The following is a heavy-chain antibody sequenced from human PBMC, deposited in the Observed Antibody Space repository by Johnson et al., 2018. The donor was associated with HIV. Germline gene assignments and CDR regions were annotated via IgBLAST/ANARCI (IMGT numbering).Heavy chain of an antibody. CDR3: AKGFGYYGSGSYAFDI. Sequence: VQLVESGGGLVQPGGSLRLSCAASGFTFSSYAMSWVRQAPGKGLEWVSAISGSGGSTYYADSVKGRFPISRDNSKNTLYLQMNSLRAEDTAVYYCAKGFGYYGSGSYAFDIWGQGTMVTVSS. D-gene: IGHD3-10*01. J-gene: IGHJ3*02. V-gene: IGHV3-23*04. CDR2: ISGSGGST. CDR1: GFTFSSYA.